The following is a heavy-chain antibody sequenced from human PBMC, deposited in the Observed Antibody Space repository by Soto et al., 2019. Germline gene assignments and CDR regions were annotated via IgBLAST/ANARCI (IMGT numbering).Heavy chain of an antibody. J-gene: IGHJ5*02. CDR2: ISWNSGSI. V-gene: IGHV3-9*01. CDR3: ARDSGLAAAGRGEDWFDP. D-gene: IGHD6-13*01. Sequence: EVQLVESGGGLVQPGRSLRLSCAASGFTFDDYAMHWVRQAPGKGLEWVSGISWNSGSIGYADSVKGRFTISRDNAKNSLYLQMNSLRAEDTALYYCARDSGLAAAGRGEDWFDPWGQGTLVTVSS. CDR1: GFTFDDYA.